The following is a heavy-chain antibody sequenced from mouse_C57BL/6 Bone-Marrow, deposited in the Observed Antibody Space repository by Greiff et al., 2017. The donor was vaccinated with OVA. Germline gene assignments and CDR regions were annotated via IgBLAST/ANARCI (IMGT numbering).Heavy chain of an antibody. CDR1: EYEFPSHD. Sequence: EVQVVESGGGLVQPGESLKLSCESNEYEFPSHDMSWVRKTPVKRLELVADINSDGGSNYYPDTMERRFIISRDNTKKTLYLQMSSLRSEDTALYYCARHGDGYFWFAYWCQGTLVTVSA. J-gene: IGHJ3*01. D-gene: IGHD2-3*01. CDR2: INSDGGSN. CDR3: ARHGDGYFWFAY. V-gene: IGHV5-2*01.